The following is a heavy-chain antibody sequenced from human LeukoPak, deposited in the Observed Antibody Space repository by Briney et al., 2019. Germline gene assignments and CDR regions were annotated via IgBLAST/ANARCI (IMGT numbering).Heavy chain of an antibody. D-gene: IGHD3-3*01. J-gene: IGHJ4*02. CDR3: ASTGPRESYDFWSGYYYDY. V-gene: IGHV1-18*01. CDR2: ISAYNGNT. Sequence: ASVKVSCKASGYTFTSYGISWVRQAPGQGLEWMGCISAYNGNTNYAQKLQGRVTMTTDTTTSTAYMELRSLRSDDTAVYYCASTGPRESYDFWSGYYYDYWGQGTLVTVSS. CDR1: GYTFTSYG.